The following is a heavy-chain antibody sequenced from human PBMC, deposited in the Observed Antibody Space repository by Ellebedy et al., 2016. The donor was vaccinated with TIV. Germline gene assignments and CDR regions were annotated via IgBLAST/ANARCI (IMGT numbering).Heavy chain of an antibody. CDR3: ARLAAGGVRYFDV. D-gene: IGHD6-13*01. V-gene: IGHV1-18*04. CDR2: LPPLNGNT. Sequence: AASVQVSCKISGYTLSDYLISWVRQAPGQGLEWMGWLPPLNGNTNYAQKFQGRVTMTSDTSTTTAYLELRSLRSDDTAVYYCARLAAGGVRYFDVWGRGTLVTVSS. CDR1: GYTLSDYL. J-gene: IGHJ2*01.